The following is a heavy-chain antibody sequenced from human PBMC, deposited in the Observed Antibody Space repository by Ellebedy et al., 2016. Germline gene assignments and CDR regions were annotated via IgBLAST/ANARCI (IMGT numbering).Heavy chain of an antibody. V-gene: IGHV3-74*03. D-gene: IGHD3-10*01. CDR1: GFTFSNHW. Sequence: GGSLRLXXVASGFTFSNHWMHWVRQAPGKGLVWVSRINSDGTSFTYADSVKGRFTISRDNGKSTLDLQMNSLRAEDTALYYCVRDHVRGSGSYWNWGQGTLVTVSS. CDR2: INSDGTSF. CDR3: VRDHVRGSGSYWN. J-gene: IGHJ4*02.